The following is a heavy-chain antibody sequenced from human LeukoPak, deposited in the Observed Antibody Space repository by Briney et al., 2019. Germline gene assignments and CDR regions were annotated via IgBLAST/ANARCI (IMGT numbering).Heavy chain of an antibody. CDR3: ARHVTVHYSSFDY. V-gene: IGHV4-34*01. CDR1: GGSFSGHY. J-gene: IGHJ4*02. CDR2: INHGGST. Sequence: PSETLSLTCAVYGGSFSGHYWSWIRQPPGQGLEWLAEINHGGSTSYSPSLKSRASISADKSKNQFSLRLTSVTAADTAVYYCARHVTVHYSSFDYWGQGTLVTVSS. D-gene: IGHD2-15*01.